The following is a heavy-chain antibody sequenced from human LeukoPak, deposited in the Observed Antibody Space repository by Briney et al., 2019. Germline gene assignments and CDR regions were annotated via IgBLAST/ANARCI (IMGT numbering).Heavy chain of an antibody. CDR2: IYYSGST. D-gene: IGHD3-3*01. CDR1: GGSISSHY. CDR3: ARHYYDFWSGYYGPWFDP. V-gene: IGHV4-59*08. J-gene: IGHJ5*02. Sequence: SETLSLTCTVSGGSISSHYWSWIRQPPGKGLEWIGCIYYSGSTNYSPSLKSRVTISVDTSKNQFSLKLSSVTAADTAVYYCARHYYDFWSGYYGPWFDPWGQGTLVTVSS.